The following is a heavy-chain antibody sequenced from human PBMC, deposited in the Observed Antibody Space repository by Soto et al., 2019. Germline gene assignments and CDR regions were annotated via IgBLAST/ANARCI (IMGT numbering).Heavy chain of an antibody. Sequence: DVQLVESGGGLVQPGRSLRLSCAASGFTFDDYAMHWVRQAPGKGLEWVSGISWNSGSIGYADSVKGRFTISRDNAKNSLYLQMNSLRAEDTALYYCAKDQYYDILTGKDAFDIWGQGTMVTVSS. CDR1: GFTFDDYA. CDR2: ISWNSGSI. CDR3: AKDQYYDILTGKDAFDI. D-gene: IGHD3-9*01. V-gene: IGHV3-9*01. J-gene: IGHJ3*02.